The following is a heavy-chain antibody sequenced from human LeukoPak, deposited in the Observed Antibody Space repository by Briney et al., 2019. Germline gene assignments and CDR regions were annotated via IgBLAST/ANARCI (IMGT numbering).Heavy chain of an antibody. J-gene: IGHJ4*02. D-gene: IGHD6-13*01. CDR1: GGSISSSSYY. V-gene: IGHV4-39*07. CDR3: ARAGSSW. Sequence: SETLSLTCTVSGGSISSSSYYWGWIRQPPGKGLEWIGSIYYSGSTNYSPSLKSRVTISVDTSKNQFSLKLSSVTAADTAVYYCARAGSSWWGQGTLVTVSS. CDR2: IYYSGST.